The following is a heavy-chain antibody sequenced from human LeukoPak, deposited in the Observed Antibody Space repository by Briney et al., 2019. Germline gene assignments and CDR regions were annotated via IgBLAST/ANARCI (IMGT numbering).Heavy chain of an antibody. Sequence: GGSLRLSCAASGFTFSTYWMHWVRQAPGKGLVWVSRINTDGSSTSYADSVKGRFTISRDNAKNTLYLQMNSLRAEDTAVYYCVRCDSGTYHFDYWGRGTPVTVSS. V-gene: IGHV3-74*01. CDR1: GFTFSTYW. CDR3: VRCDSGTYHFDY. J-gene: IGHJ4*02. CDR2: INTDGSST. D-gene: IGHD1-26*01.